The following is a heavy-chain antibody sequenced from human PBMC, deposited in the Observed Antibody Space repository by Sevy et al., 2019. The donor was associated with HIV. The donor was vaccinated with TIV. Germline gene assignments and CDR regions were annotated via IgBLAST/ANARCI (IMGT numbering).Heavy chain of an antibody. J-gene: IGHJ5*02. CDR3: ATVGLTYYTGSSSYQGDWFDP. CDR1: GYTLTKLA. CDR2: FDPQDDEI. Sequence: ASVNVSCKVSGYTLTKLAIHWVRQAPGKGLEWMGDFDPQDDEILYAQRFQGRLTMTEDTSTETAYMEQSSLTSEDTAVYYCATVGLTYYTGSSSYQGDWFDPWGQGTLVTVSS. D-gene: IGHD3-10*01. V-gene: IGHV1-24*01.